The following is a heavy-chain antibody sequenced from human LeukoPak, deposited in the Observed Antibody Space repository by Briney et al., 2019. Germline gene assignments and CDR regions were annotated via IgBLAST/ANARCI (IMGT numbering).Heavy chain of an antibody. CDR3: AKGLADTPVVGSRP. CDR1: GFTFSSCG. J-gene: IGHJ4*02. V-gene: IGHV3-33*06. D-gene: IGHD5-18*01. CDR2: ILSDGSKE. Sequence: GGSLRLSCAASGFTFSSCGMHWVRQAPGKGLEGVAVILSDGSKEFYTDSVKGRFTISRDNSKNTLYLQMNSLRVEDTAVYYSAKGLADTPVVGSRPWGQGTRGTVPS.